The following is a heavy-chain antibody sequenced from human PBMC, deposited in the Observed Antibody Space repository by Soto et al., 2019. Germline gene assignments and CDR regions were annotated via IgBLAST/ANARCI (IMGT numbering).Heavy chain of an antibody. J-gene: IGHJ6*03. CDR3: ARGRYYDFWSGSPNYYYYYMDV. D-gene: IGHD3-3*01. Sequence: ASVKVSCKVSGYTLTELSRHWVRQAPGKGLEWMGGFDPEDGETIYAQKFQGRVTMTADTSTDTAYMELSSLRSEDTAVYYCARGRYYDFWSGSPNYYYYYMDVWGKGTTVTVSS. V-gene: IGHV1-24*01. CDR2: FDPEDGET. CDR1: GYTLTELS.